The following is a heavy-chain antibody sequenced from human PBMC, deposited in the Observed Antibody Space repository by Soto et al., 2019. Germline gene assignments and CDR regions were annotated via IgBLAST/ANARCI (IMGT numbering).Heavy chain of an antibody. CDR1: GGTFSSYA. D-gene: IGHD3-22*01. J-gene: IGHJ4*02. CDR2: IIPIFGTA. V-gene: IGHV1-69*13. CDR3: ARTHSSGYYVDY. Sequence: SVKVSCKASGGTFSSYAISWVRQAPGQGLEWMGGIIPIFGTANYAQKFQGRVTITADESTSTAYMELSSLRSEDTAVYYCARTHSSGYYVDYWGQGTLVTVSS.